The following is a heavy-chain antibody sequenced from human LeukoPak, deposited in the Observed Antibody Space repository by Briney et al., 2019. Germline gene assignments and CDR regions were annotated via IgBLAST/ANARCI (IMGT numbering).Heavy chain of an antibody. CDR3: VRGNDYGGPHY. CDR2: ISYDGSNK. CDR1: GFTFSSYG. J-gene: IGHJ4*02. Sequence: GGSLRLSCAASGFTFSSYGMHWVRQAPGKGLEWVAVISYDGSNKYYADSVKGRFTISRDNSKNTLYLQMNSLRAEDTAVYYCVRGNDYGGPHYWGQGTLVTVSS. D-gene: IGHD4-23*01. V-gene: IGHV3-30*03.